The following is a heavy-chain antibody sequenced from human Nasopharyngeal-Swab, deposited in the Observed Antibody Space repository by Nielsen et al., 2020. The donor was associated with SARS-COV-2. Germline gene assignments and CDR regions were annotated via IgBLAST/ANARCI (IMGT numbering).Heavy chain of an antibody. J-gene: IGHJ5*02. V-gene: IGHV4-61*01. Sequence: GSLRLSCAVSGGSISSSYYWSWIRQPPGKGLEWIGYIYYSGSTNYNPSLKSRVTISVDTSKNQFSLKLSSVTAADTAVYYCARGVSARLSSREQLELNWFDPWGQGTLVTVSS. D-gene: IGHD1-1*01. CDR2: IYYSGST. CDR1: GGSISSSYY. CDR3: ARGVSARLSSREQLELNWFDP.